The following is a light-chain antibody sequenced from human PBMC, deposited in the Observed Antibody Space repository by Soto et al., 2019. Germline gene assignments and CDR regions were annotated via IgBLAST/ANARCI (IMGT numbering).Light chain of an antibody. Sequence: ETVMTQSPATLSVSPGDRPTLSCRASQSVSSNLAWYQQKPDQVPRLIIYDASTRDTGIPARFSLSGSATDFTLTISSLQSEDFEVYYCQQYNTLPLTLGPGTKVDIK. CDR2: DAS. CDR3: QQYNTLPLT. CDR1: QSVSSN. V-gene: IGKV3-15*01. J-gene: IGKJ3*01.